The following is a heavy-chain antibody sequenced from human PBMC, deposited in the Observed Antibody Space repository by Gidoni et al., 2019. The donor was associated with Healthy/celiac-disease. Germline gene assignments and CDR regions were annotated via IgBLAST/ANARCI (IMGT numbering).Heavy chain of an antibody. D-gene: IGHD1-26*01. Sequence: QVQLVASGGGLVKPGGTLRLSFAASGFTLMDYYLSWIRQAPGKGLACVSYISSSGSTIYYADSVKGRFTISRDNAKNSLYLQMNSLRAEDTAVYYCARIALLAAFDIWGQGTMVTVSS. CDR3: ARIALLAAFDI. J-gene: IGHJ3*02. CDR2: ISSSGSTI. V-gene: IGHV3-11*01. CDR1: GFTLMDYY.